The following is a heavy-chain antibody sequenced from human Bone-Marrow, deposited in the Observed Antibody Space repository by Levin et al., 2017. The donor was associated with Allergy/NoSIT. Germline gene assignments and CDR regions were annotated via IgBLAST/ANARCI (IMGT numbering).Heavy chain of an antibody. V-gene: IGHV3-33*01. D-gene: IGHD2-2*01. J-gene: IGHJ3*02. CDR3: ARSDPAEIVVVPAAIPDAFDI. Sequence: GGSLRLSCAASGFTFSSYGMHWVRQAPGKGLEWVAVIWYDGSNKYYADSVKGRFTISRDNSKNTLYLQMNSLRAEDMAVYYCARSDPAEIVVVPAAIPDAFDIWGQGTMVTVSS. CDR2: IWYDGSNK. CDR1: GFTFSSYG.